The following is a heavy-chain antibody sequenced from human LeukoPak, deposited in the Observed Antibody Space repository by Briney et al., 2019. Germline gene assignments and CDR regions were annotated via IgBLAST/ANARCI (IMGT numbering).Heavy chain of an antibody. CDR1: GGSFSGYY. V-gene: IGHV4-34*01. J-gene: IGHJ6*03. D-gene: IGHD1-26*01. CDR2: INHSGSS. Sequence: ASETLSLTCAVYGGSFSGYYWSWIRQPPGKGLEWIGEINHSGSSNFNPSVKSRVTISGDTSENQFSLRLSSVTAADTAVYYCARDRVGATLVGRRENYYYMDVWGKGTTVTVSS. CDR3: ARDRVGATLVGRRENYYYMDV.